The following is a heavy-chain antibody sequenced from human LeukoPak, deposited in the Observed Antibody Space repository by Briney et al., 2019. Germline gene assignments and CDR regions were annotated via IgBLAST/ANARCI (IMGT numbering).Heavy chain of an antibody. V-gene: IGHV4-59*01. CDR2: IYYSGST. D-gene: IGHD3-10*01. CDR3: ARSGYYGSGPYYFDY. J-gene: IGHJ4*02. CDR1: GGSISSYY. Sequence: SETQSLTCTVSGGSISSYYWSWIRQPPGKGLEWIGYIYYSGSTNYNPSLKSRVTISVDTSKNQFSLKLSSVTAADTAVYYCARSGYYGSGPYYFDYWGQGTLVTVSS.